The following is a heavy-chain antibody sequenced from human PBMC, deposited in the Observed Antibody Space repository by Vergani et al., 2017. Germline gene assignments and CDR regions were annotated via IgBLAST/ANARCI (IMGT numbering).Heavy chain of an antibody. CDR1: GYTFTSYA. CDR2: INAGNGNT. CDR3: ARYRLRLGELSPWXYFDY. V-gene: IGHV1-3*01. Sequence: QVQLVQSGAEVKKPGASVKVSCKASGYTFTSYAMHWVRQAPGQRLEWMGWINAGNGNTKYSQKFQGRVTITRDTSASTAYMELSSLRSEDTAVYYCARYRLRLGELSPWXYFDYWGQGTLVTVSS. D-gene: IGHD3-16*02. J-gene: IGHJ4*02.